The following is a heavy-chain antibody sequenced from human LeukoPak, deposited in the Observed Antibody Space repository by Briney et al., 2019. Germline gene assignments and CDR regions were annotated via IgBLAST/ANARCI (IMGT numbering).Heavy chain of an antibody. CDR1: GFTFNNYW. CDR3: VRYRYCGGDCYSPY. CDR2: INGEGSST. J-gene: IGHJ4*02. Sequence: GGSLRLSCAASGFTFNNYWMHWVRQAPGKWLVWVSRINGEGSSTAYADSVKARFTISRDNAKNTLYLQMNSLRAEDSAVYYCVRYRYCGGDCYSPYWGQGTLVTVSS. D-gene: IGHD2-21*02. V-gene: IGHV3-74*01.